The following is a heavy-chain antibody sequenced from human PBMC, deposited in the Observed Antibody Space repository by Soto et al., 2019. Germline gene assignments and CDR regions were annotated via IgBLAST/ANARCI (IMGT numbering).Heavy chain of an antibody. CDR1: GYTLTELS. D-gene: IGHD6-13*01. CDR3: ATRYSSSWYVQEFDY. CDR2: FDPEDGET. Sequence: QVQLVQSGAEVKKPGASVKVSCKVSGYTLTELSMHWVRQAPGKGLEWMGGFDPEDGETIYAQKCQGRVTMTEDTSTDTDYMELSSLRSEDTAVYYCATRYSSSWYVQEFDYWGQGTLVTVSS. V-gene: IGHV1-24*01. J-gene: IGHJ4*02.